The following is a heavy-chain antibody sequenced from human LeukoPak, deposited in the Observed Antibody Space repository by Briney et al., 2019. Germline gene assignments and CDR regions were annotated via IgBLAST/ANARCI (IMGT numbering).Heavy chain of an antibody. CDR2: IRYDGSNI. Sequence: GGSLRLSCAASGFRFNSYGMSWVRQAPGKGLDWVAFIRYDGSNIYYADSVKGRFTISRDNSKNTLYLQMNSLRAEDTALYHCARANHYGDYGALDYWGQGTLVTVSS. J-gene: IGHJ4*02. D-gene: IGHD4-17*01. CDR3: ARANHYGDYGALDY. CDR1: GFRFNSYG. V-gene: IGHV3-30*02.